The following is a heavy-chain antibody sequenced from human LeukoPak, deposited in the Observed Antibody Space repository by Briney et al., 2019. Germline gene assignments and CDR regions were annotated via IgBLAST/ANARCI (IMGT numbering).Heavy chain of an antibody. V-gene: IGHV1-2*02. D-gene: IGHD3-9*01. CDR3: ARGIPPSLRYFDWPFDY. CDR2: INPNSGGT. Sequence: GASVKASCKASGYTFTGYYMHWVRQAPGQGLEWMGWINPNSGGTNYAQKFQGRVTMTRDTSISTAYMELSRLRSDDTAVYYCARGIPPSLRYFDWPFDYWGQGTLVTVSS. CDR1: GYTFTGYY. J-gene: IGHJ4*02.